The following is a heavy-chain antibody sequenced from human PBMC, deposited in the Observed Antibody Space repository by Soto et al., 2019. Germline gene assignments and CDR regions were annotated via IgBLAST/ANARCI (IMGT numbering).Heavy chain of an antibody. J-gene: IGHJ4*02. Sequence: QVQLVQSGAEVKKPGASVKVSCKASGYTFTSYDINWVRQATGQGLEWMGWINPNIGNTGYAQKFKGRVTMTRNTSIITAYMELSSLRSEDTAVYYCARGDYDILSGYYKGEDYWGQGTLVTVSS. V-gene: IGHV1-8*01. CDR2: INPNIGNT. D-gene: IGHD3-9*01. CDR1: GYTFTSYD. CDR3: ARGDYDILSGYYKGEDY.